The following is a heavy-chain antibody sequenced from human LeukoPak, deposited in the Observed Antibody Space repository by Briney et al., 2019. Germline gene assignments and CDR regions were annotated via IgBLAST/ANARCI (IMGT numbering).Heavy chain of an antibody. CDR1: GGSIINYY. CDR3: ARLIELAYSGSYPDAFDI. Sequence: SETLSLTCTVSGGSIINYYWSWIRQPPGKGLEWIGYIYYSGSTNYDPSLKSRVTISVDTSKNQFSLRLSSVTAADTAVYYSARLIELAYSGSYPDAFDIWGQGTMVTVSS. V-gene: IGHV4-59*12. CDR2: IYYSGST. D-gene: IGHD1-26*01. J-gene: IGHJ3*02.